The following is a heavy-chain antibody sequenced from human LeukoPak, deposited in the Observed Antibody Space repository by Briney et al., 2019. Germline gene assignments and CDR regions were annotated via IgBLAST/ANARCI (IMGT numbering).Heavy chain of an antibody. CDR1: GGSISSGSYY. CDR2: IYYSGST. Sequence: PSETLSLTCTVSGGSISSGSYYWGWIRQPPGKGLEWIGSIYYSGSTYYNPSLKSRVTISVDTSKNQFSLKLSSVTAADTAVYYCARGMVGATNDAFDIWGQGTMVTVSS. V-gene: IGHV4-39*07. CDR3: ARGMVGATNDAFDI. D-gene: IGHD1-26*01. J-gene: IGHJ3*02.